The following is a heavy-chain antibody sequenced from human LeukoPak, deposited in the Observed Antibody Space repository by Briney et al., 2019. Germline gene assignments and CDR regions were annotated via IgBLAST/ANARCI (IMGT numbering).Heavy chain of an antibody. J-gene: IGHJ4*02. CDR3: ARASGRGLYYFDY. CDR1: GFTFNTYA. CDR2: ISSSGGNT. Sequence: GGSLRLSCAASGFTFNTYAMHWVRPAPGKGLEFVSSISSSGGNTYYANSVKGRFTISRDDSKNTLYLQMGSLRPEDMAVYYCARASGRGLYYFDYWGQGTLVTVSS. V-gene: IGHV3-64*01. D-gene: IGHD2-15*01.